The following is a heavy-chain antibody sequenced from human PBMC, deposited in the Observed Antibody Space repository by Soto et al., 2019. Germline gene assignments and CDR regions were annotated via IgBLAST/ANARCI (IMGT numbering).Heavy chain of an antibody. J-gene: IGHJ6*02. CDR2: ISTSGDRP. Sequence: PGGSLRLSCAGSGFTFSGYAMTWVRQAPGKGLEWVSVISTSGDRPDYADSVKGRFTISRDNSKDTLYLQMNSLRAEDTAVYYCAKDVSWYYDSSGSPSFPKSYGMDVWGQGTTVTVSS. CDR1: GFTFSGYA. CDR3: AKDVSWYYDSSGSPSFPKSYGMDV. V-gene: IGHV3-23*01. D-gene: IGHD3-22*01.